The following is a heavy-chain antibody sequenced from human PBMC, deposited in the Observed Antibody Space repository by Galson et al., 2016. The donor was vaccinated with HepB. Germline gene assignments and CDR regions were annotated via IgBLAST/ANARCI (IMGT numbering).Heavy chain of an antibody. CDR3: TTDVGMTRVTNLREDYYGMDV. CDR1: GFTFSNAW. J-gene: IGHJ6*02. V-gene: IGHV3-15*01. CDR2: IKSKTDGGTT. D-gene: IGHD4-17*01. Sequence: SLRLSCAASGFTFSNAWMSWVRQAPGKGVAWVGRIKSKTDGGTTDYAAPVKGRFTIPRDDSKNTLYLQMNRLKTEDTAVYYCTTDVGMTRVTNLREDYYGMDVWGQGTTVTVSS.